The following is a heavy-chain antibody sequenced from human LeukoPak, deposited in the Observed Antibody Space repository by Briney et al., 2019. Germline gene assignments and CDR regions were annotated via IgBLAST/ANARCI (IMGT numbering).Heavy chain of an antibody. J-gene: IGHJ4*02. Sequence: GASVKVSCKASGYTFTGYHIHWVRQAPGQGLEWMGWVNPKSGDTDYAQKFKDRVTMTRDTSITTAYMELTRLTSDDTAVYYCARVQGYCSDGRCLFWGQGTLVTVPS. D-gene: IGHD2-15*01. CDR2: VNPKSGDT. CDR3: ARVQGYCSDGRCLF. CDR1: GYTFTGYH. V-gene: IGHV1-2*02.